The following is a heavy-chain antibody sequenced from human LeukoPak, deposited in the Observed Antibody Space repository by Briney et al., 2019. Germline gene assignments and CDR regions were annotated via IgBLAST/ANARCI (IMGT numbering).Heavy chain of an antibody. J-gene: IGHJ4*02. CDR1: GFTFSSYA. CDR2: ISYDGSNK. CDR3: AKVVSAAGSFDY. Sequence: GGSLTLSCAASGFTFSSYAMHWVRQAPGKGLEWVAVISYDGSNKYYADSVKGRFTISRDNSKNTLYLQMNSLRAEDTAVYYCAKVVSAAGSFDYWGQGTLVTVSS. V-gene: IGHV3-30-3*01. D-gene: IGHD6-13*01.